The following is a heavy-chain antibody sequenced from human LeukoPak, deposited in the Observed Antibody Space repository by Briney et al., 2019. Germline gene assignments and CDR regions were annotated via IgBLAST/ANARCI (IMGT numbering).Heavy chain of an antibody. Sequence: GGPLRLSCAASGFTFDDYAMHWVRQAPGKGLEWVSGISWNSGSIGYADSVKGRFTISRDNAKNSLYLQMNSLRAEDMALYYCAKGYSSGWLFAEYFQHWGQGTLVTVSS. CDR3: AKGYSSGWLFAEYFQH. CDR1: GFTFDDYA. CDR2: ISWNSGSI. V-gene: IGHV3-9*03. D-gene: IGHD6-19*01. J-gene: IGHJ1*01.